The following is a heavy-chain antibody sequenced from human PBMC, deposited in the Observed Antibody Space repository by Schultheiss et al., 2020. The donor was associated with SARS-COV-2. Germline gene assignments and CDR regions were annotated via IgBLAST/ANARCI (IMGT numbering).Heavy chain of an antibody. D-gene: IGHD3-3*01. V-gene: IGHV3-NL1*01. CDR1: GFTFSRYG. Sequence: GESLKISCGTSGFTFSRYGMHWVRQAPGKGLEWVAVIYGSGATTYYADSVKGRFTISRDNSKNTLYLQMNSLRGEDTAFYYCARGPHYDFWSPDYLDYWGQGTLVTVSS. CDR2: IYGSGATT. J-gene: IGHJ4*02. CDR3: ARGPHYDFWSPDYLDY.